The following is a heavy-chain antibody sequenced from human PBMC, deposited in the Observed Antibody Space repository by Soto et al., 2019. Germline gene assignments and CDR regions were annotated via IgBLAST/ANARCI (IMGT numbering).Heavy chain of an antibody. J-gene: IGHJ4*02. V-gene: IGHV1-69*13. CDR3: ARGHAYYDFWSGYSQYFDY. CDR2: IIPIFGTA. D-gene: IGHD3-3*01. CDR1: GGTFSSYA. Sequence: SVKVSCTASGGTFSSYAISWVRQAPGQGLEWMGGIIPIFGTANYAQKFQGRVTITADESTSTAYMELSSLRSEDTAVYYCARGHAYYDFWSGYSQYFDYWGQGTLVTVSS.